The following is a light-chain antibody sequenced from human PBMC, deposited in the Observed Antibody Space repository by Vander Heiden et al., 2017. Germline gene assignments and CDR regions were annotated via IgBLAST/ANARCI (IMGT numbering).Light chain of an antibody. J-gene: IGKJ2*01. Sequence: EIVLTQSPGTLSLSPGERATLSCRASQSVSNTYLAWYQQKPGQGPRLLIYGASSRATGIPDRFSGSGSGTDFTLTISRLEPEDFAVYYCQQYGSSPPYTFGQGTKLEIK. CDR2: GAS. V-gene: IGKV3-20*01. CDR1: QSVSNTY. CDR3: QQYGSSPPYT.